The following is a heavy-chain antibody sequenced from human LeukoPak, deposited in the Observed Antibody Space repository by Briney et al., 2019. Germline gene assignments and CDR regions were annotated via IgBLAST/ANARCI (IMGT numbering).Heavy chain of an antibody. V-gene: IGHV4-59*01. J-gene: IGHJ4*02. CDR2: IYYSGST. CDR3: ARDLGYGVAAAGTGY. Sequence: SETLSLTCTVSGVSISTYYWSWTRQPPGKGLEWIGYIYYSGSTNYNPSLKSRVTISVDTSKNQFSLKVSSVTAADTAVYYCARDLGYGVAAAGTGYWGQGTLVTVSS. D-gene: IGHD6-13*01. CDR1: GVSISTYY.